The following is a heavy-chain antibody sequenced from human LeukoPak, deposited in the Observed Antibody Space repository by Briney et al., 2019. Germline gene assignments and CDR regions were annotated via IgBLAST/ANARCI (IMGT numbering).Heavy chain of an antibody. CDR2: INHSGST. CDR1: GGSFSGYY. V-gene: IGHV4-34*01. D-gene: IGHD3-16*02. Sequence: PSETLSLTCAVYGGSFSGYYWSWIRQPPGKGLEWIGEINHSGSTNYNPSLKSRVTISVDTSKNPFSLKLSSVTAADTAVYYCARERITFGGVIVYLDYWGQGTLVTVSS. J-gene: IGHJ4*02. CDR3: ARERITFGGVIVYLDY.